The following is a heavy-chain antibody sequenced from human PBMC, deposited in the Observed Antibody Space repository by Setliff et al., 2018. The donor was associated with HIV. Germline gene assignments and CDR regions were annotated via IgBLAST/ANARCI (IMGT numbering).Heavy chain of an antibody. CDR3: ARASSRLNCSGGSCYRAPYAFDI. Sequence: SETLSLTCTVSGGSISSGSYYWSWIRQPAGKGLEWIGHIYTSGSTNYNPSLKSRVTISADTSKNQFSLKLSSVTAADTAVYYCARASSRLNCSGGSCYRAPYAFDIWGQGTMVTVSS. V-gene: IGHV4-61*09. J-gene: IGHJ3*02. CDR2: IYTSGST. CDR1: GGSISSGSYY. D-gene: IGHD2-15*01.